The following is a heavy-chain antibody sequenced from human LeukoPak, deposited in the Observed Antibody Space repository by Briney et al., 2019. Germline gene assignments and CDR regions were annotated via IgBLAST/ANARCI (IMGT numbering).Heavy chain of an antibody. CDR3: AKDGPSRPYDY. J-gene: IGHJ4*02. D-gene: IGHD2-2*01. CDR2: ISANGDDT. Sequence: GGSLRLSCAASGFTFNNYDMNWVRQAPGKGLEWVSVISANGDDTKYADSVKGRFTSSRDNSRNTLYLQMSSLRAEDTAVYYCAKDGPSRPYDYWGQGTQVTVSS. CDR1: GFTFNNYD. V-gene: IGHV3-23*01.